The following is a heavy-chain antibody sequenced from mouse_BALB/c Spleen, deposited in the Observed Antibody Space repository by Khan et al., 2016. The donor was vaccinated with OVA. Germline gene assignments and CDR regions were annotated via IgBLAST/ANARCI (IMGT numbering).Heavy chain of an antibody. V-gene: IGHV5-6*01. CDR2: ISSGGDYT. J-gene: IGHJ3*01. D-gene: IGHD1-3*01. Sequence: EVELVESGGDLVKPGGSLKLSCAASGFTFSSYSMSCVRQTPDKRLEWVATISSGGDYTYYLDSVKGRFTISRDNAKNTLYLQMSSLKSEDTAMXYCASHLSGALAYWGQGTLVTVSA. CDR1: GFTFSSYS. CDR3: ASHLSGALAY.